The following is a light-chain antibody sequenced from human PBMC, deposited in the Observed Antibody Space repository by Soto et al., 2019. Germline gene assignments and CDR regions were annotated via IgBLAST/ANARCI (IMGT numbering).Light chain of an antibody. CDR1: SNDVGGYKY. V-gene: IGLV2-14*01. Sequence: QSALTQPASVSGSPGQSITISCTGTSNDVGGYKYVSWYQQHPGKAPKLMIYEVSNRPSGVSIRFSGSKSGNTASLTISGLQAEDEADYYCSSYTSSISWVFGGGTKLTVL. CDR3: SSYTSSISWV. CDR2: EVS. J-gene: IGLJ3*02.